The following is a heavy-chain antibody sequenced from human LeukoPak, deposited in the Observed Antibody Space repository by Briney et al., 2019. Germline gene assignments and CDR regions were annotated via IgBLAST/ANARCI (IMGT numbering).Heavy chain of an antibody. D-gene: IGHD1-14*01. J-gene: IGHJ5*02. V-gene: IGHV3-7*01. CDR1: GFTFSSYW. Sequence: GGSLRLSCAASGFTFSSYWMSWVRQAPGKGLEWVANIKQDGSEKYYVDSVKGRFTISRDNAKNSLYLQMNSLRAEDTAVYYCAREYGTRWLKRYSWFDPWGQGTLVTVSS. CDR3: AREYGTRWLKRYSWFDP. CDR2: IKQDGSEK.